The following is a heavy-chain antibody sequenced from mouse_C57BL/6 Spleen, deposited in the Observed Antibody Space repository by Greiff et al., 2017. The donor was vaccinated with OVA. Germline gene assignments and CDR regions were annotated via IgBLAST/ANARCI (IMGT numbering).Heavy chain of an antibody. CDR2: IDPSDSYT. CDR1: GYTFTSYW. Sequence: QVQLKQPGAELVRPGTSVKLSCKASGYTFTSYWMHWVKQRPGQGLEWIGVIDPSDSYTNYNQKFKGKATLTVDTSSSTAYMQLSSLTSEDSAVYYCARKGAAQAGYFDYWGQGTTLTVSS. CDR3: ARKGAAQAGYFDY. V-gene: IGHV1-59*01. D-gene: IGHD3-2*02. J-gene: IGHJ2*01.